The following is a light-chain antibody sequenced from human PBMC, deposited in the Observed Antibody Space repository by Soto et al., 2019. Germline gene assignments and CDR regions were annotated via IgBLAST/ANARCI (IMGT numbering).Light chain of an antibody. Sequence: IVLPQSRATLSVSXGXXXXLXXXASHRVNNYLAWYQQRPGQAPRLLIYDASTRATGIPARFSGSGSGTEFTLTISSLQSEDFAVYYCQQYNNWPVTFGGGTKVDIK. V-gene: IGKV3-15*01. CDR3: QQYNNWPVT. CDR2: DAS. CDR1: HRVNNY. J-gene: IGKJ4*01.